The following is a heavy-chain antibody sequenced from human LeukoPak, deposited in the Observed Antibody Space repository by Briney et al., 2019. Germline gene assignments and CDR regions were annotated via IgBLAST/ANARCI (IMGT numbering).Heavy chain of an antibody. CDR2: IIPIFGTA. Sequence: GSSVKVSCKASGGTFSSYAISWVRQAPGQGLEWMGRIIPIFGTANYAQKFQGRVTITTDESTSTAYMELSSLRSEDTAVYYCARDSASLNFDFHNWFDPWGQGTLVTVSS. D-gene: IGHD3-9*01. J-gene: IGHJ5*02. CDR1: GGTFSSYA. V-gene: IGHV1-69*05. CDR3: ARDSASLNFDFHNWFDP.